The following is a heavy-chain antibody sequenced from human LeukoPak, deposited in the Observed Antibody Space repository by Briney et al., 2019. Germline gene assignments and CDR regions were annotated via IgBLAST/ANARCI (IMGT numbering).Heavy chain of an antibody. J-gene: IGHJ6*02. D-gene: IGHD4-17*01. CDR1: GGSISSSSYY. Sequence: SETLSLTCTVSGGSISSSSYYWGWIRQPPGKGLEWIGSIYYSGSTYYNPSLKSRVTISVDTSKNQFSLKLSSVTAADTAVYYCARGEPEPDYGDYYYYYYGMDVWGQGTTVTVSS. CDR2: IYYSGST. CDR3: ARGEPEPDYGDYYYYYYGMDV. V-gene: IGHV4-39*07.